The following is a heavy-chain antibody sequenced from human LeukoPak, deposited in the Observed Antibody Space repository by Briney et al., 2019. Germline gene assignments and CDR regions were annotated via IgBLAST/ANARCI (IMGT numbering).Heavy chain of an antibody. V-gene: IGHV3-30*18. D-gene: IGHD2-2*01. Sequence: GGSLRLSCAASGFTFSSYGMHWVRQAPGKGLEWVAVISYDGSNKYYADSVKGRFTISRDNSKNTLYLQMNSLRAEDTAVYYCAKSHCGSFSCSRAEFWGQGTLVTVSS. CDR1: GFTFSSYG. CDR2: ISYDGSNK. CDR3: AKSHCGSFSCSRAEF. J-gene: IGHJ4*02.